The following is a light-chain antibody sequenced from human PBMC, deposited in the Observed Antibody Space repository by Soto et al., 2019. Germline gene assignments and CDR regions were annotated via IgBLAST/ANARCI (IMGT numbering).Light chain of an antibody. V-gene: IGKV1-9*01. CDR2: EAS. CDR1: HDISTF. J-gene: IGKJ5*01. CDR3: QQLYTLPFT. Sequence: DIQLTQSPSLLSASIGDRVTITCRASHDISTFLAWYQQKPGKAPKLLIYEASTLQSGVPSRFSGSGSGTEFTLTISGLLPEDFAAYHCQQLYTLPFTFGQGTQLEI.